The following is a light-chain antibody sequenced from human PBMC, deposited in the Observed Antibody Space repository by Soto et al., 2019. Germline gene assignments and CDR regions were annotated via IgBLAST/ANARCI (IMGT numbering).Light chain of an antibody. CDR3: QHDGSSAL. Sequence: EIVLTQSPGTLSLSPGERATLSCRASESVSTSYLAWYQQKPGQAPRLLIYGASGRATGIPDRFSVSASGTDFALPSSTLEPEAIAVYHSQHDGSSALFGPGTKVDIQ. V-gene: IGKV3-20*01. CDR1: ESVSTSY. J-gene: IGKJ3*01. CDR2: GAS.